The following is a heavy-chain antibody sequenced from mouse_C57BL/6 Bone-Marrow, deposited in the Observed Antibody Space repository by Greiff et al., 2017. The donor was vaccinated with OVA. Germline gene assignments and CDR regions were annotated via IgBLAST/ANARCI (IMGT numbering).Heavy chain of an antibody. V-gene: IGHV14-4*01. J-gene: IGHJ4*01. CDR2: IDPENGDT. Sequence: EVQLQQSGAELVRPGASVKLSCTASGFNIKDDYMHWVKQRPEQGLEWIGWIDPENGDTEYASKVQGKATITADTSSNTAYLQLSSLTSEDTAVYYCTTPYGSSPYYAMDYWGQGTSVTVSS. CDR1: GFNIKDDY. D-gene: IGHD1-1*01. CDR3: TTPYGSSPYYAMDY.